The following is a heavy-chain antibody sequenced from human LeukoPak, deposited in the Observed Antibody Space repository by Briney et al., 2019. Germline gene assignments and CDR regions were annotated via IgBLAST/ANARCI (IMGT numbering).Heavy chain of an antibody. CDR2: INSDGRST. Sequence: PGGSLRLSCAVSGFTSSRYWMHWVRQAPGKGLVWVSRINSDGRSTNYADSVKGRFTISRDNAKSTLYLQMNSLRAEDTAVYYCARDPDSSGWSSFEYWGQGTLVTVSS. CDR3: ARDPDSSGWSSFEY. CDR1: GFTSSRYW. V-gene: IGHV3-74*01. J-gene: IGHJ4*02. D-gene: IGHD6-19*01.